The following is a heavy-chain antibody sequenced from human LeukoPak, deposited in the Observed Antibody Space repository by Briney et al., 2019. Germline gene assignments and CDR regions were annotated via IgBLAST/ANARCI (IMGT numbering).Heavy chain of an antibody. Sequence: GGPLRLSCAASGFTFTDYAMSWVRQAPGKGLESISVISGTGTSTYYADSVKGRFTISRDNSRNTLYLQMNSLRAEDTTVYYCAKGHSDYGTGFDLWGRGTLVTVSS. CDR1: GFTFTDYA. CDR3: AKGHSDYGTGFDL. CDR2: ISGTGTST. J-gene: IGHJ4*02. V-gene: IGHV3-23*01. D-gene: IGHD4-17*01.